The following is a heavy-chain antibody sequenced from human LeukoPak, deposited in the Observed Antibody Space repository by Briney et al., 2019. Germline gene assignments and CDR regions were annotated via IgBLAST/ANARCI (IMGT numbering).Heavy chain of an antibody. CDR1: GFTLSSFE. Sequence: GGSLRLSCAASGFTLSSFEMNWVRQAPGKGLEWVSYISSSGRTIYYADSVKGRFTISRDNAKNSLYLQMNSLRAEDTALYYCARAHSTYYRHDAFDIWGRGTMVTVSS. CDR2: ISSSGRTI. CDR3: ARAHSTYYRHDAFDI. V-gene: IGHV3-48*03. D-gene: IGHD3-10*01. J-gene: IGHJ3*02.